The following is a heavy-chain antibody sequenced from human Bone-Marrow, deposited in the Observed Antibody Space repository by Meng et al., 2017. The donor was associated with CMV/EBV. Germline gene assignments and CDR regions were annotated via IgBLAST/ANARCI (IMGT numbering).Heavy chain of an antibody. J-gene: IGHJ4*02. CDR3: ARPTSSDYGGNSYSWDY. CDR2: INWNGGST. Sequence: GESLKISCAASGFTFDDYGMSWVRQAPGKGLEWVPGINWNGGSTGYADSVKGRFTISRDNAKNSLYLQMNSLRAEDTALYYCARPTSSDYGGNSYSWDYWGQGTLVTVSS. D-gene: IGHD4-23*01. CDR1: GFTFDDYG. V-gene: IGHV3-20*04.